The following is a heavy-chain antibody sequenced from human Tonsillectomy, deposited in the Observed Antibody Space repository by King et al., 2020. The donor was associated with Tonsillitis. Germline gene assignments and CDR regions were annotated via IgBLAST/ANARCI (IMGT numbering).Heavy chain of an antibody. Sequence: VQLVQSGAEVKIPGASVKVSCKASGYTFISFDINWVRQAPGQGLKWMGYMSPDSGYTAYAEEFQGRVTMTRDTSITTAYMELSSRRFDDTAVYYCARGITAGLDYWGQGTLDTVSS. D-gene: IGHD3-3*01. CDR2: MSPDSGYT. CDR1: GYTFISFD. J-gene: IGHJ4*02. CDR3: ARGITAGLDY. V-gene: IGHV1-8*01.